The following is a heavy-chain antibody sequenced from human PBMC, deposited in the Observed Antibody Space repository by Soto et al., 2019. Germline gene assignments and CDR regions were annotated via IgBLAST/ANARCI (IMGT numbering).Heavy chain of an antibody. CDR3: ARGRDYGPNWFDP. CDR1: GGSINGYY. V-gene: IGHV4-59*01. CDR2: INYSGST. Sequence: QVQLQQSGPGLVKPSETLSLTCTVSGGSINGYYWSWIRQAPGKGLEWIGHINYSGSTNYNPSLRSRVTISVDTSKNQFSVTVTSVTAADTAVYYCARGRDYGPNWFDPWGQGSLVTVSS. J-gene: IGHJ5*02. D-gene: IGHD4-17*01.